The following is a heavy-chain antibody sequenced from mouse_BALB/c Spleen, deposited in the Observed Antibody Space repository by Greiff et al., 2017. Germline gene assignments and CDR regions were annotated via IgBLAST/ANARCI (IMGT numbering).Heavy chain of an antibody. Sequence: QVQLQQSGAELVRPGSSVKISCKASGYAFSSYWMNWVKQRPGQGLEWIGQIYPGDGDTNYNGKFKGKATLTADKSSSTAYMQLSSLTSEDSAVYFCARYDGYHVGFAYWGQGTLVTVSA. CDR1: GYAFSSYW. J-gene: IGHJ3*01. CDR2: IYPGDGDT. D-gene: IGHD2-3*01. CDR3: ARYDGYHVGFAY. V-gene: IGHV1-80*01.